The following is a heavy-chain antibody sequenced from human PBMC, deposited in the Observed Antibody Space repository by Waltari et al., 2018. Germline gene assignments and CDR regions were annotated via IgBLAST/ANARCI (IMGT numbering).Heavy chain of an antibody. D-gene: IGHD3-10*01. J-gene: IGHJ4*02. Sequence: QVQLVQSGAEVKKPGSSVKVSCKASGGTFSSYAISWVRQAPGQGLEWMGRIIPIFGTANYAQKFQGRVTITADKSTSTAYMELSSLRSEDMAVYYCARAKYYGSGSYYSPFDYWGQGTLVTVSS. CDR3: ARAKYYGSGSYYSPFDY. CDR1: GGTFSSYA. CDR2: IIPIFGTA. V-gene: IGHV1-69*08.